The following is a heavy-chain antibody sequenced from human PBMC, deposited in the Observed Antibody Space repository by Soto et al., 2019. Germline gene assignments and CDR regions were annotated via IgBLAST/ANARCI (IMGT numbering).Heavy chain of an antibody. J-gene: IGHJ5*02. D-gene: IGHD2-21*01. CDR3: AKDGGADCYFGKWLDP. CDR2: IIPIFSTT. V-gene: IGHV1-69*12. CDR1: GGTFSNYA. Sequence: QVQLVQYGAEVKKPGSSVKVSCQASGGTFSNYAITWVRQAPGQGPEWVARIIPIFSTTNVAQKFQGRVTISADESTTTAYMDLSGLRSDDTAVYYCAKDGGADCYFGKWLDPWGQGTLVTVSS.